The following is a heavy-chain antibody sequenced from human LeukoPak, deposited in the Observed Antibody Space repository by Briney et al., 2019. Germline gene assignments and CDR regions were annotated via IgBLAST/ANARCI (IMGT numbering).Heavy chain of an antibody. Sequence: ASVKVSCTASGGTFSSYAISWVRQAPGQGLEWMGGIIPIFGTANYAQKCQGRVTITADESTSTAYMELSSLRSEDTAVYYCARESKRYCSSTSCNDYWGQGTLVTVSS. D-gene: IGHD2-2*01. CDR3: ARESKRYCSSTSCNDY. V-gene: IGHV1-69*13. CDR2: IIPIFGTA. J-gene: IGHJ4*02. CDR1: GGTFSSYA.